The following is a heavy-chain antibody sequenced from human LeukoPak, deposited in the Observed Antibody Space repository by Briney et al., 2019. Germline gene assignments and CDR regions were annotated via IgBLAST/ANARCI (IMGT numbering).Heavy chain of an antibody. D-gene: IGHD1-7*01. CDR3: ATLIGTTWYFDY. V-gene: IGHV1-24*01. J-gene: IGHJ4*02. CDR2: FDPEDGET. CDR1: GYTLTELS. Sequence: ASVKDSCKVSGYTLTELSMHWVRQPPGKGLEWMGGFDPEDGETIYAQKFQGRLTMTEDTSTDTAYMELSSLRSEDTAVYYCATLIGTTWYFDYWGQGTLVTVSS.